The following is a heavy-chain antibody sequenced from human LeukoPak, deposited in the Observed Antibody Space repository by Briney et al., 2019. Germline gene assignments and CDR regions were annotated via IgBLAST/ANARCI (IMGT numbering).Heavy chain of an antibody. CDR3: ARRSPHNVYFHFYDY. J-gene: IGHJ4*02. CDR2: INFRGDT. D-gene: IGHD2/OR15-2a*01. Sequence: PSETLSLTCTVSGGSISSSSFYWDWVRQAPGKGLEWIGSINFRGDTYYNPSVKGRVTMSVDTSKNQFFLSLVSVTAADTAVFYCARRSPHNVYFHFYDYWGQGVLVTVSS. CDR1: GGSISSSSFY. V-gene: IGHV4-39*01.